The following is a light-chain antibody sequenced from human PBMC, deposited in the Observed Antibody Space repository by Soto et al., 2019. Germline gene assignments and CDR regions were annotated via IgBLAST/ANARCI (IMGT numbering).Light chain of an antibody. CDR3: QQYGSSPYT. CDR2: GAS. J-gene: IGKJ2*01. Sequence: EIVLTQSPGTLSLSPGERATLSCRASQSVDSGYLAWYQQKPGQAPRLLLYGASNRATDIPVRFSGSGSGTDFTLTINRLEPEDFAVYSCQQYGSSPYTFGQGTKLEIK. CDR1: QSVDSGY. V-gene: IGKV3-20*01.